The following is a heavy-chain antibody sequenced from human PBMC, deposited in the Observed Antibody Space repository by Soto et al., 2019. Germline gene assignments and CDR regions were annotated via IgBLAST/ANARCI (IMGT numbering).Heavy chain of an antibody. CDR1: GGTFSSYA. D-gene: IGHD3-3*01. J-gene: IGHJ5*02. Sequence: ASVKVSCKASGGTFSSYAISWVRQAPGQGLEWMGGIIPIFGTANYAQKFQGRVTITADESTSTAYMELSSLRSEDTAVYYCARLHPEYYDFWSGYSHNWFDPWGQGTLVTVSS. CDR3: ARLHPEYYDFWSGYSHNWFDP. V-gene: IGHV1-69*13. CDR2: IIPIFGTA.